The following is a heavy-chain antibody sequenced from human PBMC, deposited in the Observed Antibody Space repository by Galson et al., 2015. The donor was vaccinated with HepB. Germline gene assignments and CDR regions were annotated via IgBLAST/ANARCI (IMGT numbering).Heavy chain of an antibody. CDR3: ARGLRVLASLYRWFDP. V-gene: IGHV4-34*01. Sequence: SETLSLTCAVYGGSFSGYYWSWIRQPPGKWLEWIGEINHSGSTNYNPSLKSRVTISVDTSKNQFTLKLSSVTGADTAVYYCARGLRVLASLYRWFDPWGQGTLVTVSS. J-gene: IGHJ5*02. CDR2: INHSGST. CDR1: GGSFSGYY. D-gene: IGHD3-3*01.